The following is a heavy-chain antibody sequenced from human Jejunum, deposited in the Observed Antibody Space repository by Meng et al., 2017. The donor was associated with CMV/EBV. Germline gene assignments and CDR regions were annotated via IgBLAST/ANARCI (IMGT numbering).Heavy chain of an antibody. CDR3: ARDNDGSSHYSQFDY. J-gene: IGHJ4*02. CDR2: LWYDGSRK. CDR1: GFPLNSYG. Sequence: GFPLNSYGIHWVRQFPGKGLEWVAVLWYDGSRKYFADSVQGRFSISRDDSKNTVYLHMNSLRAEDTAVYYCARDNDGSSHYSQFDYWGQGTLVTVSS. V-gene: IGHV3-33*01. D-gene: IGHD3-22*01.